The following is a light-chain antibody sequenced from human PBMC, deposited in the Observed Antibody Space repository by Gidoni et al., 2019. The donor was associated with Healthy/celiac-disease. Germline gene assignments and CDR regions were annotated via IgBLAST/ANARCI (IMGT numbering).Light chain of an antibody. CDR3: SSYTSSSTPYV. Sequence: QSALTQPASVSGSPEPSITISCTGTSSDVGGYNYVSWYQQHPGKAPKLMIYDVSNRPSGVSNRFSGSKSGNTASLTISGLQAEDEADYYCSSYTSSSTPYVFGTGTKVTV. V-gene: IGLV2-14*03. J-gene: IGLJ1*01. CDR2: DVS. CDR1: SSDVGGYNY.